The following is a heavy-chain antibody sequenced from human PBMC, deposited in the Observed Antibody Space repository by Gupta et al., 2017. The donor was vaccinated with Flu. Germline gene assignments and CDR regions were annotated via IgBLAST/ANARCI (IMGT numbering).Heavy chain of an antibody. CDR2: ISSSSSHM. J-gene: IGHJ3*02. V-gene: IGHV3-21*01. Sequence: EVQLVESGGGLVKPGGSLRLSCAASGFTFSNYNMNWVRQAPGKGLEWVSSISSSSSHMYYADSVKGRFTISRDNAKNSLYLQMNSLRAEDTALYYCARAYSSSSGKDAFDIWGQGTMVIVSS. D-gene: IGHD6-6*01. CDR3: ARAYSSSSGKDAFDI. CDR1: GFTFSNYN.